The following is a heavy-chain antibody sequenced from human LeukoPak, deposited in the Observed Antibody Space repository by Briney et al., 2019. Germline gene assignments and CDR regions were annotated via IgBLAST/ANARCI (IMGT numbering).Heavy chain of an antibody. J-gene: IGHJ4*02. D-gene: IGHD6-19*01. CDR2: VNSDGSTT. CDR3: AKEGSSSGWFPFDY. Sequence: SGGSLRLSCAASGFPFSNYWMHWVRQAPGKGLVWVSRVNSDGSTTNYADSVKGRFTISRDNAENTLYMRMNSLRPEDTAVYYCAKEGSSSGWFPFDYWGQGTLVTVSS. CDR1: GFPFSNYW. V-gene: IGHV3-74*01.